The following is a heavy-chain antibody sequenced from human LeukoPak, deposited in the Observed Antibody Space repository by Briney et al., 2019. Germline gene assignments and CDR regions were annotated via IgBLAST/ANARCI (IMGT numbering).Heavy chain of an antibody. CDR3: AREGVYFDY. Sequence: SETLPLTCTVSGGSISSYYWSWIRQPPGKGLEWIGYICYSGSTNYNPSLKSRVTISVDTSKNQFSLKLSSVTAADTAVYYCAREGVYFDYWGQGTLVTVSS. CDR1: GGSISSYY. V-gene: IGHV4-59*01. J-gene: IGHJ4*02. CDR2: ICYSGST.